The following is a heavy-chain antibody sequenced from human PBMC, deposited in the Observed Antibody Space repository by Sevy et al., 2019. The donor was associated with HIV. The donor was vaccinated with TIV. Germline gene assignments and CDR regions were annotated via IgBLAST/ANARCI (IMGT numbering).Heavy chain of an antibody. D-gene: IGHD2-2*01. V-gene: IGHV1-18*01. CDR1: GYTCTSYG. Sequence: ASVKVSCKASGYTCTSYGISWVRQAPGQGLEWMGWISAYNGNTNYAQKLQGRVTMTTDTSTSTAYMELRSLRSDDTAVYYCARDAWRGSCSSTSCYLDPWGQGTLVTVSS. CDR3: ARDAWRGSCSSTSCYLDP. J-gene: IGHJ5*02. CDR2: ISAYNGNT.